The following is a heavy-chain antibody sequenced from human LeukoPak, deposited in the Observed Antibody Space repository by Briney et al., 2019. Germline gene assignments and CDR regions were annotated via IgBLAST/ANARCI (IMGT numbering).Heavy chain of an antibody. CDR3: ARPGTMIDDAFDI. CDR2: INHSGST. J-gene: IGHJ3*02. V-gene: IGHV4-30-2*01. CDR1: GGSISSGGYY. D-gene: IGHD3-22*01. Sequence: SQTLSLTCTVSGGSISSGGYYWSWIRQPPGKGLEWIGEINHSGSTNYNPSLKSRVTISVDTSKNQFSLKLSSVTAADTAVYYCARPGTMIDDAFDIWGQGTMVTVSS.